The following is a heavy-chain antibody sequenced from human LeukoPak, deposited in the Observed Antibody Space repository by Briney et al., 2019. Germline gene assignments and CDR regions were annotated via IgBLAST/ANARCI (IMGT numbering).Heavy chain of an antibody. D-gene: IGHD6-6*01. Sequence: GGSLRLSCAASGFTFSSYAMHWVRQAPGKGLEWVAVISYDGSNKYYADSVKGRFTISRDNSKNTLYPQMNSLRAEDTAVYYCARPRIGYSSSSPLDYWGQGTLVTVSS. J-gene: IGHJ4*02. V-gene: IGHV3-30-3*01. CDR1: GFTFSSYA. CDR2: ISYDGSNK. CDR3: ARPRIGYSSSSPLDY.